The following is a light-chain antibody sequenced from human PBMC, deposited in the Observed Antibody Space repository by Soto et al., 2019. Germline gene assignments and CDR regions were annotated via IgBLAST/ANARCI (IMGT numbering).Light chain of an antibody. Sequence: DIPMTQSPSSLSASVGDRITITCRASQSISRYLNWYQHRPGKAPSVLIYGASNLQSGVPSRFSGSGSGTDFTLTINSLQPEDFAMYYCQQSYSVPWTFAQGTKVEIK. CDR1: QSISRY. CDR2: GAS. V-gene: IGKV1-39*01. CDR3: QQSYSVPWT. J-gene: IGKJ1*01.